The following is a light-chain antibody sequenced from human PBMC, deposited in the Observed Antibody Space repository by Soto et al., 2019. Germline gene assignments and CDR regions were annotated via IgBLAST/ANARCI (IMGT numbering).Light chain of an antibody. J-gene: IGLJ3*02. CDR2: VNSDGRH. CDR1: SAHSTYA. V-gene: IGLV4-69*01. CDR3: QTWGSDTVV. Sequence: QLVLTQLPSASASLGASVKLACTLNSAHSTYAVAWHQQQPEKGPRLLMKVNSDGRHWKGDGIPDRFSGSSSGAERYLIISRLQSDDEGDYYCQTWGSDTVVFGGGTKVTVL.